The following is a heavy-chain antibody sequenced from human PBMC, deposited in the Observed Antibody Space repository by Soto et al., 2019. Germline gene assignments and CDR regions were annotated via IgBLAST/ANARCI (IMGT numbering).Heavy chain of an antibody. CDR3: AKRSSKSWYVGSNWFDP. CDR2: ISADNGNT. J-gene: IGHJ5*02. CDR1: GYSFTTSD. V-gene: IGHV1-18*01. Sequence: QVQLVQSGSEVRKPGASVKVSCKTSGYSFTTSDITWVRQTPGQGLEWMGWISADNGNTKYAQKFQDRVVMTTDPSTSTADMELKTLRSDDTAVYYCAKRSSKSWYVGSNWFDPWGQGTLVTVAS. D-gene: IGHD2-2*01.